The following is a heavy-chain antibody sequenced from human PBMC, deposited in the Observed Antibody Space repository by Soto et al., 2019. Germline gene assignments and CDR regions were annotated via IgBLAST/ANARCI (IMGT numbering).Heavy chain of an antibody. J-gene: IGHJ6*02. V-gene: IGHV1-18*01. CDR3: ARDETFVGSSPLVYYCYGMDV. CDR2: NIAIYDNT. CDR1: GYTFSSYG. D-gene: IGHD6-19*01. Sequence: APVKVSCTASGYTFSSYGITWVRQAPGQGLEWLRWNIAIYDNTNYAQKFQGRVTLTPDESTSTAYMELSSLRSEDTAVYYCARDETFVGSSPLVYYCYGMDVWGQGTTVTVSS.